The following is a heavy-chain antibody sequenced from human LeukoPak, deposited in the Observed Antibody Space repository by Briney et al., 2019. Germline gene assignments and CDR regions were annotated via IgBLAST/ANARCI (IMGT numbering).Heavy chain of an antibody. CDR1: GFAFSSVS. Sequence: KSGGSLRLSCAASGFAFSSVSMNWVRQAPEKGLEWVGRIKRRADGGTTDYAAPVKGRFTISRDDSRNTLYLQMNSLKTEDTAVYFCTTSPYYYDSSDYNNFPVWYFDLWGRGTLVTVSS. CDR2: IKRRADGGTT. D-gene: IGHD3-22*01. J-gene: IGHJ2*01. V-gene: IGHV3-15*01. CDR3: TTSPYYYDSSDYNNFPVWYFDL.